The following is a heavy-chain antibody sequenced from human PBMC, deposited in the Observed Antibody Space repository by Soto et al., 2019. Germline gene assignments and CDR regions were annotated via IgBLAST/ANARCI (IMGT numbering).Heavy chain of an antibody. Sequence: ASVKVSCKASGGTFSSYAISWVRQAPGQGLEWMGGIIPIFGTANYAQKFQGRVTITADESTSTAYMELSSLRSEDTAVYYCARELYSRANYYDSSGYYYYYYGMDVWGQGTTVTVS. CDR1: GGTFSSYA. CDR2: IIPIFGTA. D-gene: IGHD3-22*01. CDR3: ARELYSRANYYDSSGYYYYYYGMDV. J-gene: IGHJ6*02. V-gene: IGHV1-69*13.